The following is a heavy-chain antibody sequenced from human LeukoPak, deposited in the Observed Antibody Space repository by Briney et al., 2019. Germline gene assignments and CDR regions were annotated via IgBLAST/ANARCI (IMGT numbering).Heavy chain of an antibody. CDR2: INPNSGGT. CDR3: ATGDTGNEY. V-gene: IGHV1-2*06. CDR1: GYTFTGYY. D-gene: IGHD1-1*01. Sequence: GASVKVSCKASGYTFTGYYIHWARQAPGQGLEWMGRINPNSGGTNYAQKFQGRVTMTRDTSISTAYMELSRLRSDDTAVYYCATGDTGNEYWGQGTLVTVSS. J-gene: IGHJ4*02.